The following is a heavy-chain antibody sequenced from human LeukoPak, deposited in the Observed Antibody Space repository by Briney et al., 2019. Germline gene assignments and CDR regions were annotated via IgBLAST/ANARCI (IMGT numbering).Heavy chain of an antibody. V-gene: IGHV3-23*01. D-gene: IGHD1-1*01. J-gene: IGHJ4*02. Sequence: GGSLRLSCAASGFTFSSYVMTWVRQAPGIGLEWVSTISVGGGSTYYADSVKGRFTISRDNSKNTLHLQMNSLRVGDTAVYYCVTRGTTGTKYLEHWGQGTLVTLST. CDR2: ISVGGGST. CDR1: GFTFSSYV. CDR3: VTRGTTGTKYLEH.